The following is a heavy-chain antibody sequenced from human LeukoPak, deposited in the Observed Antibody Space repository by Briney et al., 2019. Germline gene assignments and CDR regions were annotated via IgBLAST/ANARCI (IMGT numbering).Heavy chain of an antibody. CDR3: ARAPPQYSSSWSDP. Sequence: ASVKVSCKASGYTFTSYAMHWVRQAPGQRLEWMGWINAGNGNTKYSQKFQGRVTITRDTSASTAYMELRSLRSDDTAVYYCARAPPQYSSSWSDPWGQGTLVTVSS. V-gene: IGHV1-3*01. D-gene: IGHD6-13*01. CDR1: GYTFTSYA. CDR2: INAGNGNT. J-gene: IGHJ5*02.